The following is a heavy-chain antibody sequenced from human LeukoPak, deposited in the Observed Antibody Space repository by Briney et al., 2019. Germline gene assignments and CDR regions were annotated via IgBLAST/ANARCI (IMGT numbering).Heavy chain of an antibody. Sequence: PSETLSLTCGVFGGSFSASYWSWIRQPPGKGLEWIGSIYHSGNTYYNPSLKSRVTTSVDTAKNQFSLKLTSVTAADTAVYYCARGPQNVFDYWGQGTLVTVSS. CDR1: GGSFSASY. D-gene: IGHD3-10*02. V-gene: IGHV4-34*01. CDR2: IYHSGNT. J-gene: IGHJ4*02. CDR3: ARGPQNVFDY.